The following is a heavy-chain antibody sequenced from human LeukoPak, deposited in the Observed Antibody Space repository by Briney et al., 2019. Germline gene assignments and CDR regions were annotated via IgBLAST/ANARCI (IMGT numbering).Heavy chain of an antibody. CDR3: AKPRDYYGPFAY. J-gene: IGHJ4*02. CDR1: GFTFSSYA. D-gene: IGHD3-10*01. V-gene: IGHV3-23*01. Sequence: GGSLRLSCAASGFTFSSYAMSWVHQAPGKGLECVSAISGNGGTTYYADSVKGRFTISRDNSKNTLYLQMNSLRAEDTALYYCAKPRDYYGPFAYWGQGTLVTVSS. CDR2: ISGNGGTT.